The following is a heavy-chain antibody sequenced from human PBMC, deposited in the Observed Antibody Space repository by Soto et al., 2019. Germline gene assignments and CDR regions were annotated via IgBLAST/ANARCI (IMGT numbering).Heavy chain of an antibody. Sequence: SETLSLTCAVYGGSFSGYYWSWIRQPPGKGLEWIGEINHSGSTNYNPSLKSRVTISVDTSKNQFSLKLSSVTAADTAVYYCASESGYSYGPFDYWGQGTLVTVS. D-gene: IGHD5-18*01. J-gene: IGHJ4*02. CDR2: INHSGST. CDR3: ASESGYSYGPFDY. CDR1: GGSFSGYY. V-gene: IGHV4-34*01.